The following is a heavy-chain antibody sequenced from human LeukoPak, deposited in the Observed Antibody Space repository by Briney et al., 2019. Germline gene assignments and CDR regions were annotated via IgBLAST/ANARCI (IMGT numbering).Heavy chain of an antibody. J-gene: IGHJ4*02. Sequence: SETLSLTCTVSGGSISSYYWSWIRQHPGKGLEWIGYIYYSGSTYYNPSLKSRVTISVDTSKNQFSLKLSSVTAADTAVYYCARAWWELPFDYWGQGTLVTVSS. CDR2: IYYSGST. CDR1: GGSISSYY. CDR3: ARAWWELPFDY. V-gene: IGHV4-59*06. D-gene: IGHD1-26*01.